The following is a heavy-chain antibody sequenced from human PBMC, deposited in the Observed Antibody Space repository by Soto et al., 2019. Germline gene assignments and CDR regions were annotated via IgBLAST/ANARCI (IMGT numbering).Heavy chain of an antibody. J-gene: IGHJ4*02. CDR3: ARDPLRDGYSYFDY. V-gene: IGHV3-33*01. D-gene: IGHD5-12*01. CDR1: GFTFSSYG. CDR2: IWYDGSNK. Sequence: QVQLVESGGGVVQPGRSLRLSCAASGFTFSSYGMHWVRQAPGKGLEWVAVIWYDGSNKYYADSVKGRFTISRDNSKNTLYLQMNSLRAEDTAVYYCARDPLRDGYSYFDYWGQGTLVTVSS.